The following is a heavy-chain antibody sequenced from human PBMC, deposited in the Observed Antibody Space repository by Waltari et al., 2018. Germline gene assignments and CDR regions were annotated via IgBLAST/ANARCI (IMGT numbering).Heavy chain of an antibody. D-gene: IGHD3-22*01. V-gene: IGHV4-4*07. J-gene: IGHJ4*02. CDR3: ATSRYYDSSGYYRLHPFDY. Sequence: QVQLQESGPGLVKPSETLSLTCTVSGGSISSYYWSWIRQPAGKGLEWIGRIYTSGSTNYNPSLKSRVTRSVDTSKNQFSLKLSSVTAADTAVYYWATSRYYDSSGYYRLHPFDYWGQGTLVTVSS. CDR2: IYTSGST. CDR1: GGSISSYY.